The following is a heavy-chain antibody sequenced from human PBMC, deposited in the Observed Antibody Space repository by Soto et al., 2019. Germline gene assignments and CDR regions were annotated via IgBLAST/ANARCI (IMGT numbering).Heavy chain of an antibody. CDR2: VFYSGNS. V-gene: IGHV4-61*01. CDR1: GGSVNSGSYY. Sequence: QVQLQESGPGLVKPSETLSLTCTVSGGSVNSGSYYWNWIRQPPGKGLEWLGCVFYSGNSNYKPSVRSRVAISVDTSKNQFFLRLSSVTAADTAVYYCVRSYTLMVAALGEWGQGTLVTVSS. J-gene: IGHJ1*01. D-gene: IGHD3-16*01. CDR3: VRSYTLMVAALGE.